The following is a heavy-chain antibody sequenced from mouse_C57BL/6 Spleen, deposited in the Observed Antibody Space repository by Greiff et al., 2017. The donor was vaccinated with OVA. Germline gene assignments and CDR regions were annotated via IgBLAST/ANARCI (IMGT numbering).Heavy chain of an antibody. CDR2: IYPGSGST. J-gene: IGHJ2*01. CDR1: GYTFTSYW. Sequence: QVQLQQPGAELVKPGASVKMSCKASGYTFTSYWITWVKQRPGQGLEWIGDIYPGSGSTNYNAKFKSKATLTVDTSSITAYMQLSSLTSADSSVYYCSRPNSSCSSYLDFWGPGTTLTVSS. CDR3: SRPNSSCSSYLDF. D-gene: IGHD1-1*01. V-gene: IGHV1-55*01.